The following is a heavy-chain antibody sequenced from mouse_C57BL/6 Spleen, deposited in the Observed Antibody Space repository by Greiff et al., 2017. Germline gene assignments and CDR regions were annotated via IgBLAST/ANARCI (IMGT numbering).Heavy chain of an antibody. CDR1: GYSITSGYY. CDR2: ISYDGSN. Sequence: EVQLVESGPGLVKPSQSLSLTCSVTGYSITSGYYWNWIRQFPGNKLEWMGYISYDGSNNYNPSLKNRISITRDTSKNQFFLKLNSVTTEDTATYYCARRGYGSYAMDYWGQGTSVTVSS. V-gene: IGHV3-6*01. J-gene: IGHJ4*01. CDR3: ARRGYGSYAMDY. D-gene: IGHD1-1*01.